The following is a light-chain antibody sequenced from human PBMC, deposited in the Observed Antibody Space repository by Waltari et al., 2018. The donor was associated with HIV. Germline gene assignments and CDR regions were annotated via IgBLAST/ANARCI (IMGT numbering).Light chain of an antibody. CDR3: QQNIHWPPYT. CDR1: QSLTAN. J-gene: IGKJ2*01. CDR2: GAP. Sequence: TQSPATLSVSVGERVTLSCRDRQSLTANLAWYQQRPGQAPRLLIYGAPSRATDIPARFSGSGSGTDYTLTISTVQSEDSAVYYCQQNIHWPPYTFGQGTKL. V-gene: IGKV3-15*01.